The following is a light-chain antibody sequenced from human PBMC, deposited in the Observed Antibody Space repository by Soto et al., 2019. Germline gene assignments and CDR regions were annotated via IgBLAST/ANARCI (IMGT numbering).Light chain of an antibody. V-gene: IGLV2-8*01. CDR3: SSYADTDNML. CDR2: EVI. Sequence: QSVLTQTPSASGSPGQSVTISCTGTSSDVGGYSYVSWYQQHPGKAPRLILYEVIKRPSGVPDRFSGSKSGNTASLTVSGLQAEDEAEYYCSSYADTDNMLFGGGTKVTVL. J-gene: IGLJ2*01. CDR1: SSDVGGYSY.